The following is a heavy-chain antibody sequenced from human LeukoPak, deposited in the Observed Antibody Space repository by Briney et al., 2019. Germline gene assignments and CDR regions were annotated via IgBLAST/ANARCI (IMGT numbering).Heavy chain of an antibody. V-gene: IGHV3-7*01. Sequence: GGSLILSCAASGFTFSTYWMSWVRQAPGKGLEWVANTKEDGGEKYYVDSVKGRFTISRDNAENSLYLQMNSLRAEDTAVYYCARRSVAGSLDYWGQGTLVTVSS. J-gene: IGHJ4*02. CDR2: TKEDGGEK. D-gene: IGHD6-19*01. CDR1: GFTFSTYW. CDR3: ARRSVAGSLDY.